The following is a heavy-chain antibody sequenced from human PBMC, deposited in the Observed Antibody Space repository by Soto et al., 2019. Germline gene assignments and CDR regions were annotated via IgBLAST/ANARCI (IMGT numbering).Heavy chain of an antibody. J-gene: IGHJ5*01. CDR1: GFTFNTFE. CDR3: VKGGWLDF. Sequence: EVQLLESGGGLVQPGGSLRLSCAASGFTFNTFEMSWVRQAPGRGLEWVSFISTDSSRAYYADAVKGRFTISRDNSKHTLYLQTNSLPAEDQAVYACVKGGWLDFWGQGTLVTVSS. V-gene: IGHV3-23*01. CDR2: ISTDSSRA. D-gene: IGHD3-16*01.